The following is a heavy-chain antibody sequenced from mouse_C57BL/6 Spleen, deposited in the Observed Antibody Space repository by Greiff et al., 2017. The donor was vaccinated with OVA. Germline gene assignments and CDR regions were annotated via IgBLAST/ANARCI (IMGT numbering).Heavy chain of an antibody. J-gene: IGHJ2*01. CDR2: INPSNGGT. Sequence: QVQLQQPGPELVKPAASVKLSCKASGYSFTSYWMHWVKQRPGQGLEWIGNINPSNGGTNYNEKFKSKATLTVDKSSRTAYMQLSSLTSEDSAVYYCARLWDYGSSDWWGQGTTLAVSS. V-gene: IGHV1-53*01. CDR3: ARLWDYGSSDW. D-gene: IGHD1-1*01. CDR1: GYSFTSYW.